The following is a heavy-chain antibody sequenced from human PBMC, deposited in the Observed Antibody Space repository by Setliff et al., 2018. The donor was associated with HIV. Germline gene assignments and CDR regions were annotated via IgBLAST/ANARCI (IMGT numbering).Heavy chain of an antibody. CDR2: ITNGGGSK. D-gene: IGHD3-10*01. V-gene: IGHV3-11*01. J-gene: IGHJ4*01. CDR1: GFTFGDYY. CDR3: SRPHTIAGNNRGFDY. Sequence: GGSLRLSCVASGFTFGDYYVGWFRQAPGKGLEWVSYITNGGGSKFYADSVKGRFTISRDNALNSLYLQLNSLRAEDTGVYCGSRPHTIAGNNRGFDYWGHGTLVTVSS.